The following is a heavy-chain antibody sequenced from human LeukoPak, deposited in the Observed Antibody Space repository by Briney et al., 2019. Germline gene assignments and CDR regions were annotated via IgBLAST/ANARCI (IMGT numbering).Heavy chain of an antibody. CDR1: GFTFSRSA. D-gene: IGHD5-12*01. Sequence: GGSLRLSCAASGFTFSRSAMSWVRQAPGKGLEWVSAVRGSGDSTYYADSVKGRFTISRDNSKNTLYLQLNSLRVEDTAVYYCAKTSREYSTYDSPFDFWGQGTLVTASS. V-gene: IGHV3-23*01. CDR3: AKTSREYSTYDSPFDF. J-gene: IGHJ4*02. CDR2: VRGSGDST.